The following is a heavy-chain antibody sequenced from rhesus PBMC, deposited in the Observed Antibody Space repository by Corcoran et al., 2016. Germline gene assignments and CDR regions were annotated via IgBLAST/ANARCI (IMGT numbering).Heavy chain of an antibody. V-gene: IGHV1S9*01. CDR3: TRGSGGVRYFEF. J-gene: IGHJ1*01. CDR2: MNPSNGKT. CDR1: GYTFTSSY. D-gene: IGHD2-39*02. Sequence: QVQLVQSGAEVKKPGASVKLSCKASGYTFTSSYINWVRQAPGQGLEWRGWMNPSNGKTGYAQKVQGRVTMTRDTSTSTAYMELSSLRSEDTAVYYCTRGSGGVRYFEFWGQGTLVTVSS.